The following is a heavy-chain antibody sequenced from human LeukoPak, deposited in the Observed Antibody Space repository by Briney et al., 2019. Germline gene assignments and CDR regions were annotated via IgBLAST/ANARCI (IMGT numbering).Heavy chain of an antibody. Sequence: GGSLRLSCAASGFTFSSYGMHWVRQAPGKGLELVTFIRYDGSNKYYADSVKGRFTISRDNSKNTLYLQMNSLRAEDTAVYYCAKTMVRGVIINPYFDYWGQGTLVTVSS. D-gene: IGHD3-10*01. CDR2: IRYDGSNK. CDR3: AKTMVRGVIINPYFDY. CDR1: GFTFSSYG. V-gene: IGHV3-30*02. J-gene: IGHJ4*02.